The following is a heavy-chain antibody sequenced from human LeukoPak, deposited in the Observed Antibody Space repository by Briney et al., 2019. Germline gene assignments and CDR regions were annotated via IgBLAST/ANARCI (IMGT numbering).Heavy chain of an antibody. J-gene: IGHJ4*02. CDR3: ARFNWNDVFFDY. Sequence: QPSETLSLTFAVYGGSFSGYYWSWIRQPPGKGLEWVGEINHSGSTNYNPSLKSRVTISVDTSKNQFSLKLSSVTAADTAVYYCARFNWNDVFFDYWGQGTLVTVSS. V-gene: IGHV4-34*01. CDR2: INHSGST. D-gene: IGHD1-1*01. CDR1: GGSFSGYY.